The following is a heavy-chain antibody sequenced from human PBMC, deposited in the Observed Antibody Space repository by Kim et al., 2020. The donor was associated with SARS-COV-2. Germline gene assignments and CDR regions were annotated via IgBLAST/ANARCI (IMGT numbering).Heavy chain of an antibody. Sequence: GGSLRLSCVASRSTIKMLAMHWVRQAPGKGLEWVSRISSDGVYQYYDGSVKGRFTISRDDSVNTMFLQMTSLGVEDTALYFCATDLGKMRGLDVWGPGTTVIVSS. CDR3: ATDLGKMRGLDV. V-gene: IGHV3-30*03. D-gene: IGHD2-15*01. CDR1: RSTIKMLA. CDR2: ISSDGVYQ. J-gene: IGHJ6*02.